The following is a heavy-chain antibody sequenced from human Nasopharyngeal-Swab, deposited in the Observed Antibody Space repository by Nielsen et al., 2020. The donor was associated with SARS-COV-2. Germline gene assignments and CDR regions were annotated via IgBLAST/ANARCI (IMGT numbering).Heavy chain of an antibody. D-gene: IGHD4-11*01. CDR1: GYTFSNNA. CDR2: ISAYSGAT. V-gene: IGHV1-18*01. CDR3: AREHPTTRASDY. Sequence: ASVKVSCKASGYTFSNNAISWVRQAPGQGLEWVGWISAYSGATNYAQNFQARVTMTTDTSTSTAYMDLSSLTSDDTALYYCAREHPTTRASDYWGQGTLVTVSS. J-gene: IGHJ4*02.